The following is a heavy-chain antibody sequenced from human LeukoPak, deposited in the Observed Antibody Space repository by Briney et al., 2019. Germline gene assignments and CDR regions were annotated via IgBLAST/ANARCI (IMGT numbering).Heavy chain of an antibody. CDR1: GFTFSSYS. D-gene: IGHD2-15*01. CDR2: ISSSSSTI. Sequence: GGSLRLSCTASGFTFSSYSMNWVRQAPGKGLEWVSFISSSSSTIYYADSVKGRFTISRDNAKNSLYLQINSLRAEDTAVYYCARKGCSGGSCDTIYYYYGMDVWGQGTTVTVSS. V-gene: IGHV3-48*04. J-gene: IGHJ6*02. CDR3: ARKGCSGGSCDTIYYYYGMDV.